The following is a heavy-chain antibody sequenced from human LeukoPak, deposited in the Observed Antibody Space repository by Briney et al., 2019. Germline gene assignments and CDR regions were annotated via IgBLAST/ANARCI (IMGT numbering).Heavy chain of an antibody. CDR2: IRGSSGST. CDR1: GFTFSSYA. CDR3: AKDQNPEFYFYGMDV. J-gene: IGHJ6*02. Sequence: GGSLRLSCAASGFTFSSYAMNWVRQAPGKGLEWVSTIRGSSGSTYFADSVNGRFTISRDNSKNTLYLQMNSLRAEDSAVYYCAKDQNPEFYFYGMDVWGQGTTVTVAS. V-gene: IGHV3-23*01.